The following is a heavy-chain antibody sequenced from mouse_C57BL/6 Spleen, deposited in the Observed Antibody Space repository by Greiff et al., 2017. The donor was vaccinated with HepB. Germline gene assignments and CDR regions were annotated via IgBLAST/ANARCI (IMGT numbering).Heavy chain of an antibody. D-gene: IGHD1-1*01. V-gene: IGHV1-50*01. CDR2: IDPSDSYT. Sequence: QVQLQQPGAELVKPGASVKLSCKASGYTFTSYWMQWVKQRPGQGLEWIEEIDPSDSYTNYNQKFKGKATLTVDTSSSTAYMQLSSLTSEDSAVYYCARYYGSSYDAMDYWGQGTSVTVSS. CDR3: ARYYGSSYDAMDY. CDR1: GYTFTSYW. J-gene: IGHJ4*01.